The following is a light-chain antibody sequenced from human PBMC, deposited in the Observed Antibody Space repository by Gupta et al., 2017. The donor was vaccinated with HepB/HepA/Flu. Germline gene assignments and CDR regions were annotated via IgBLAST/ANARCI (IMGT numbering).Light chain of an antibody. CDR3: MQALQSPRT. CDR1: QSLVHSNGYNC. V-gene: IGKV2-28*01. CDR2: SGS. J-gene: IGKJ2*02. Sequence: VMTQSPLSLPVTPGEPASISCRSSQSLVHSNGYNCLEWYLQRPGQSPQLLIYSGSTRASGVPDRFSGSGSGADFTLKISRVEADDVGVYYCMQALQSPRTFGQGTKLEIK.